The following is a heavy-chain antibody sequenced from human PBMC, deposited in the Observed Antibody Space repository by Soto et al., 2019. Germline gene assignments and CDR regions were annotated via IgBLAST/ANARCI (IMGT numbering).Heavy chain of an antibody. CDR1: GGSISSGGYS. CDR2: IYHSGST. V-gene: IGHV4-30-2*01. CDR3: SRGGSGADCSGGSCYTRYYYYGMDV. D-gene: IGHD2-15*01. Sequence: QLQLQESGSGLVKPSQTLSLTCAVSGGSISSGGYSWSWIRQPPGQGLEWIGYIYHSGSTYYNPSLKSRVTISVDRSKNQFSLKLSSVTAADTAVYYCSRGGSGADCSGGSCYTRYYYYGMDVWGQGTTVTVSS. J-gene: IGHJ6*02.